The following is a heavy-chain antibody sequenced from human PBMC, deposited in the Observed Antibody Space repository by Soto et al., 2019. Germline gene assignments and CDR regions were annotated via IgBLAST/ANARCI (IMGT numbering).Heavy chain of an antibody. J-gene: IGHJ6*02. Sequence: EVQLVESGGDLVQPGRSLRLSCAASGFTFDDYAVHWVRQVPGKGLQWVSGLSWNGVTIGYAASVKGRFTISRDNAKKSLYLQMNGLSPDDTAFYYCAASRAYDSSDYSGFHYGMDVWGLGTTVTVS. CDR1: GFTFDDYA. CDR3: AASRAYDSSDYSGFHYGMDV. V-gene: IGHV3-9*01. CDR2: LSWNGVTI. D-gene: IGHD3-22*01.